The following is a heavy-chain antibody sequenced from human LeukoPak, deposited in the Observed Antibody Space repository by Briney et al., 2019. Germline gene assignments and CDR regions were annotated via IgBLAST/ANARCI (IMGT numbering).Heavy chain of an antibody. D-gene: IGHD2-21*02. CDR3: ARGGRKGFAYCGGDCPIDP. J-gene: IGHJ5*02. Sequence: GASVKVSCKASGYTFTSYGISWVRQAPGQGLEWMGWISAYNGNTNYAQQLQGRVTITTDTSTSTAYMELRSLRSDDTAVYYCARGGRKGFAYCGGDCPIDPWGQGTLVTVSS. CDR2: ISAYNGNT. V-gene: IGHV1-18*01. CDR1: GYTFTSYG.